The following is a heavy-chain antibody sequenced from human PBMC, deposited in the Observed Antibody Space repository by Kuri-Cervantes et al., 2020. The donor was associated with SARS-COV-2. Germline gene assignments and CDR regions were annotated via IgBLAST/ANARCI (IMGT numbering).Heavy chain of an antibody. CDR3: AKDGSTSGSYAY. J-gene: IGHJ4*02. D-gene: IGHD1-26*01. CDR1: GFTFSSSA. Sequence: GESLKISCAASGFTFSSSAMSWVRQAPGKGLEWVSAISGYGDITHYADSVKGRFTISRDNSKNTLYLQMNSLRAEDTAVYYCAKDGSTSGSYAYWGQGTLVTVSS. CDR2: ISGYGDIT. V-gene: IGHV3-23*01.